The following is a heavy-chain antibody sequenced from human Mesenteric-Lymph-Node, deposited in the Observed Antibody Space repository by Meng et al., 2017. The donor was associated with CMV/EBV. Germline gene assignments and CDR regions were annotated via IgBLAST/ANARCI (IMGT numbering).Heavy chain of an antibody. J-gene: IGHJ3*02. D-gene: IGHD3-16*01. CDR3: ARDSGLGKGDPFDI. CDR2: TNSDGSNT. Sequence: GESLKISCAASGFTFNTAWMIWVRQAPGKGLVWVSRTNSDGSNTAYADSLKGRFTISRDNAKNILYLEMNSLRAEDTALYYCARDSGLGKGDPFDIWGQGTMVTVSS. V-gene: IGHV3-74*03. CDR1: GFTFNTAW.